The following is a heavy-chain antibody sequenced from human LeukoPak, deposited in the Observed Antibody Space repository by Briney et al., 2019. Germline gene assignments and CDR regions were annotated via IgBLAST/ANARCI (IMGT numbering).Heavy chain of an antibody. V-gene: IGHV3-21*01. D-gene: IGHD3-16*01. Sequence: GGSLRLSCAASGFTFSSYSMNWVRQAPGKGLEWVSSISSSSSYIYYADSVKGRFTISRDNAKNSLYLQMNSLRAEDTAVYYCARAGTFGAFDIWGQGTMVTVSS. CDR3: ARAGTFGAFDI. CDR1: GFTFSSYS. CDR2: ISSSSSYI. J-gene: IGHJ3*02.